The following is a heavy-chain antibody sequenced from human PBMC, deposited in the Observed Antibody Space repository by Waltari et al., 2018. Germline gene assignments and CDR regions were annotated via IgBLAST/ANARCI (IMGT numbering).Heavy chain of an antibody. CDR2: IYSGGST. V-gene: IGHV3-53*01. J-gene: IGHJ6*02. D-gene: IGHD2-8*02. Sequence: EVQLVESGGGLIQPGGSLRLSCAASGFTVSSNYMSWVRQAPGKGLGWVSVIYSGGSTYYADSVKGRFTISRDNSKNTLYLRMNSLRAEDTAVYYCARTGGHCTGGVCYSYYYGMDVWGQGTTVTVSS. CDR1: GFTVSSNY. CDR3: ARTGGHCTGGVCYSYYYGMDV.